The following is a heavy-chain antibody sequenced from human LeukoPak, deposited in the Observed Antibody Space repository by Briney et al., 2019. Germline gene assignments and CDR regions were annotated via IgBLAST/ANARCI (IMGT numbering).Heavy chain of an antibody. CDR2: IIPILGIA. V-gene: IGHV1-69*04. D-gene: IGHD5-24*01. J-gene: IGHJ3*02. Sequence: SVKVSCKASGGTFSSYAISWLRQAPGQGLEWMGRIIPILGIANYAQKFQGRVTITADKSTSTAYMELSSLRSEDTAVYYCARGRETATSALQRGAFDIWGQGTMVTVSS. CDR1: GGTFSSYA. CDR3: ARGRETATSALQRGAFDI.